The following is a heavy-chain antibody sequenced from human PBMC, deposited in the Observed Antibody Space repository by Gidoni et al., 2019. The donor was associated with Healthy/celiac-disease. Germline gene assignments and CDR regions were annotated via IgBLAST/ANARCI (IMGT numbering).Heavy chain of an antibody. D-gene: IGHD5-12*01. CDR1: GRTFSSYA. CDR3: AREIVATTNYYGMDV. Sequence: QVQLAQSGAEVKKPGSSVKVSCKASGRTFSSYAISWVRQAPGQGLEWMGGISPIFGTANYAQKFQGRVTITADESTSTAYMELSSLRSEDTAVYYCAREIVATTNYYGMDVWGQGTTVTVSS. J-gene: IGHJ6*02. V-gene: IGHV1-69*01. CDR2: ISPIFGTA.